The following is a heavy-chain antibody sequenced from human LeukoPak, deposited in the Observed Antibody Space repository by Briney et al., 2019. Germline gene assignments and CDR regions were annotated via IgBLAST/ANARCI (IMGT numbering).Heavy chain of an antibody. CDR2: ISYDGSNK. CDR3: ARERGKGVYFDY. Sequence: GGSLRLSCAASGXTFSSYAMHWVRQAPGKGLEWVAVISYDGSNKYYADSVKGRFTISRDNSKNTLYLQMNSLRAEGTAVYYCARERGKGVYFDYWGQGTLVTVSS. CDR1: GXTFSSYA. J-gene: IGHJ4*02. V-gene: IGHV3-30-3*01. D-gene: IGHD3-16*01.